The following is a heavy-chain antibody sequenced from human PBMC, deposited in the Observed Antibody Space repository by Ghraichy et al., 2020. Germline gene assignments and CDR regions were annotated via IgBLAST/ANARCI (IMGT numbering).Heavy chain of an antibody. J-gene: IGHJ4*02. CDR1: GGSISSSSYY. CDR3: ARLVGATNVDY. Sequence: SETLSLTCTVSGGSISSSSYYWGWIRQPPGKGLEWIGGIFYSGSTYYNPSLKSRVTLSVDTSKNQFSLKLSSVTAADTSVYYCARLVGATNVDYWGQGSLFTVSS. D-gene: IGHD1-26*01. V-gene: IGHV4-39*01. CDR2: IFYSGST.